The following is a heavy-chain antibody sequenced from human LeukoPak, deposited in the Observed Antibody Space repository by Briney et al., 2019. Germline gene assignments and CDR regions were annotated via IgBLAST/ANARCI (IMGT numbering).Heavy chain of an antibody. Sequence: SETLSLTCAVYGGSFSGYYWSWIRQPPGKGLEWIGEINHSGSTNYNPSLKSRVTISVDTSKNQFSLKLSSVTAADTAVYYCAGTGSNFDYWGRGTLVTVSS. CDR1: GGSFSGYY. D-gene: IGHD3-10*01. CDR2: INHSGST. J-gene: IGHJ4*02. CDR3: AGTGSNFDY. V-gene: IGHV4-34*01.